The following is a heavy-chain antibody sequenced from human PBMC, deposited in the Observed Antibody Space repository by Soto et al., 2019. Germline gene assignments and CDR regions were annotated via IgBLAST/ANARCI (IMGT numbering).Heavy chain of an antibody. CDR2: IKQEGSEK. Sequence: GGSLRLSCAASGFTFTSYWMSWVRQAPAKGLEWVANIKQEGSEKYYVDSVKGRFTISRDNAKNSLYLQMNSLRAEDTAVYYCARDRETWGVVTATLTPYNWGQGTLVTVSS. D-gene: IGHD2-15*01. CDR3: ARDRETWGVVTATLTPYN. J-gene: IGHJ4*02. V-gene: IGHV3-7*01. CDR1: GFTFTSYW.